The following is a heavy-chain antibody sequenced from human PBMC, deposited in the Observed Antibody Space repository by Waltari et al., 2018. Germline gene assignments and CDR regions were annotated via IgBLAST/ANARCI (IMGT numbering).Heavy chain of an antibody. CDR3: AIQISGVVF. D-gene: IGHD3-3*01. Sequence: VQLVESGGGLVQPGGSLGPPCAASGLHFSAYRLNWVRKAPGKGLVWVSLINADGRATLYADSVKGRFTMSRDNAKDTLYLQMNSLRGEDTAVYYCAIQISGVVFWGQGTLVTVSS. J-gene: IGHJ4*02. CDR1: GLHFSAYR. V-gene: IGHV3-74*01. CDR2: INADGRAT.